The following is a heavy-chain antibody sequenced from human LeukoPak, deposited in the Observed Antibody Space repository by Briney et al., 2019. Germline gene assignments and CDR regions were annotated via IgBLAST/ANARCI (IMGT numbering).Heavy chain of an antibody. D-gene: IGHD5-12*01. V-gene: IGHV3-53*01. CDR1: GFTVSSSY. CDR2: IYSGGTT. J-gene: IGHJ3*02. CDR3: ARYSSSDAFDI. Sequence: PGGSLRLSCVASGFTVSSSYMSWVRQAPGKGLEWVSFIYSGGTTYYADSVQGRFTISRDISKNTLYLQMNILRAEDTAVYHCARYSSSDAFDIWGQGTMVTVSS.